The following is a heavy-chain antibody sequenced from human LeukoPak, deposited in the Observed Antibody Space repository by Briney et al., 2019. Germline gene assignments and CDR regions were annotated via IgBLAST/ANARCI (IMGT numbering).Heavy chain of an antibody. Sequence: SETLSLTCAVSGGSISSYYWSWIRQPPGKGLEWIGYIYYSGSTNYNPSLKSRVTISVDTSKNQFSLKLSSVTAADTAVYYCASRGWQLGIYDEAFDIWGQGTMVTVSS. V-gene: IGHV4-59*01. J-gene: IGHJ3*02. CDR2: IYYSGST. CDR3: ASRGWQLGIYDEAFDI. D-gene: IGHD6-6*01. CDR1: GGSISSYY.